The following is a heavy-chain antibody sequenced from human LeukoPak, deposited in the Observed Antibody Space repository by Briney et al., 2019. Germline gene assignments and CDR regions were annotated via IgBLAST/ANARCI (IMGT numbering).Heavy chain of an antibody. CDR1: GGSISSYY. Sequence: SETLSLTCTVSGGSISSYYWSWIRQPPGKGLEWIGYISYSGSTNYNPSLKSRVTISVDTPKNQLSLKLSSVTAADTAVYYCARHWETSSWYVDYWGQGTRVTVSP. V-gene: IGHV4-59*08. CDR2: ISYSGST. J-gene: IGHJ4*02. D-gene: IGHD6-13*01. CDR3: ARHWETSSWYVDY.